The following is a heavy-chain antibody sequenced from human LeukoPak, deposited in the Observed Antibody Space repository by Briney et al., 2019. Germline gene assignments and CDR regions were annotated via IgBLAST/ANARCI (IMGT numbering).Heavy chain of an antibody. Sequence: ASVKVSCKASGYTFTSYDINWVRQATGQGLEWMGWMNPNSGNTGYAQKFQGRVTITRNTSISTAYMELSSLRSEDTAVYYCASGYFDSRWFDPWGQGTLVTVSS. CDR3: ASGYFDSRWFDP. D-gene: IGHD3-9*01. CDR1: GYTFTSYD. V-gene: IGHV1-8*03. J-gene: IGHJ5*02. CDR2: MNPNSGNT.